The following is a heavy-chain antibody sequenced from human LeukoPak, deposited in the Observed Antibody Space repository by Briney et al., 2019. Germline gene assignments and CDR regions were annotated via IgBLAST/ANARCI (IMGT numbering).Heavy chain of an antibody. J-gene: IGHJ4*02. V-gene: IGHV4-38-2*02. Sequence: SSETLSLTCSVSGYSITSGYYWGWIRQPPGKGLEWIGRINYSGSTYYNPSLKSRVTISVDTSKNQFSLKLSSVTAADTAVYYCARSSIAARGLYFDYWGQGTLVTVSS. CDR1: GYSITSGYY. CDR3: ARSSIAARGLYFDY. CDR2: INYSGST. D-gene: IGHD6-6*01.